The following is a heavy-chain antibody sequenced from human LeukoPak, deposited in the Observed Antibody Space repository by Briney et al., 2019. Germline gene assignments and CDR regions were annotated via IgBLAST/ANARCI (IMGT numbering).Heavy chain of an antibody. CDR1: GFTFSNYA. CDR3: AKSTPTVTTPDAFDI. Sequence: GGSLRLSCAASGFTFSNYAMNWVRQAPGKGLEWVSLISGSGGSTYYADSVKGRFTISRDNSKNTLYLQMNSLRAEDTAVYYCAKSTPTVTTPDAFDIWGQGTMVTVPS. V-gene: IGHV3-23*01. CDR2: ISGSGGST. J-gene: IGHJ3*02. D-gene: IGHD4-17*01.